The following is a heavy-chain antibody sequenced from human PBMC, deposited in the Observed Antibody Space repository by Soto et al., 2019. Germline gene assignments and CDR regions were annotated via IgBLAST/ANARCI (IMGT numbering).Heavy chain of an antibody. CDR1: GFSLSTSGVG. D-gene: IGHD5-12*01. J-gene: IGHJ4*02. CDR3: ANDGKFSGYALGGGGYFDY. Sequence: QITLKESGPTLVKPTQTLTLTCTFSGFSLSTSGVGVGWIRQPPGKALEWLALIYWNDDKRYSPSLKSRLTITQDPPKNQGVLKMTNMDPVDTAPFYCANDGKFSGYALGGGGYFDYWGQGTLVTVSS. CDR2: IYWNDDK. V-gene: IGHV2-5*01.